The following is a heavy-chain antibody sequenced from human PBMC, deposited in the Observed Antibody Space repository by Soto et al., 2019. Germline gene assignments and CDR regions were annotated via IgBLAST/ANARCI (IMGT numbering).Heavy chain of an antibody. V-gene: IGHV3-30-3*01. Sequence: GGSLRLSCAASGFTFSSYAMRWVRQAPGKGLEWVAVISYDGSNKYYADSVKGRFTISRDNSKNTLYLQMNSLRAEDTAVYYCARVSTRGLDYYYYGMDVWGQGTTVTVS. J-gene: IGHJ6*02. D-gene: IGHD5-12*01. CDR3: ARVSTRGLDYYYYGMDV. CDR1: GFTFSSYA. CDR2: ISYDGSNK.